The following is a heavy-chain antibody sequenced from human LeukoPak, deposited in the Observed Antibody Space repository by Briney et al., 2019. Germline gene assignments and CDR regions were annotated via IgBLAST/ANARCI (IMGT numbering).Heavy chain of an antibody. J-gene: IGHJ4*02. V-gene: IGHV1-69*06. Sequence: ASVKVSCKASGDPFNSYAISWVGQAPGQGLEWMGRIIPIFGTANYAQKFQGRVTITADKSTSTAYMELSSLRSEDTSVYYCAIDGSVAGTFDYWGQGTLVTVSS. D-gene: IGHD6-19*01. CDR1: GDPFNSYA. CDR3: AIDGSVAGTFDY. CDR2: IIPIFGTA.